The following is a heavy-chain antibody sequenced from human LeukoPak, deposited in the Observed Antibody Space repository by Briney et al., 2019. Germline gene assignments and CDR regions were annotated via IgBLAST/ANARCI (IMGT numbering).Heavy chain of an antibody. V-gene: IGHV3-33*01. J-gene: IGHJ6*02. Sequence: TGGSLRLSCAASGFTFSSYGMHWVRQAPGKGLEWVAVIWYDGSNKYYADSVKGRFTISRDNSKNTLYLQMNSLRAEDTAVYYCARVIAAAGYYYYGMDVWGQGTTVTVSS. D-gene: IGHD6-13*01. CDR1: GFTFSSYG. CDR2: IWYDGSNK. CDR3: ARVIAAAGYYYYGMDV.